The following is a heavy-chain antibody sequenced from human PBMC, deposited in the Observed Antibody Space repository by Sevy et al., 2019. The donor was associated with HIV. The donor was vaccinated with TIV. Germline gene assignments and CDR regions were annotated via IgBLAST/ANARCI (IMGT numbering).Heavy chain of an antibody. CDR2: ISYDGDGK. CDR3: AKESVSWYLDF. CDR1: GFTFSQNG. J-gene: IGHJ4*02. D-gene: IGHD6-13*01. Sequence: GGSLRLSCSASGFTFSQNGMHWVRQVPGKGLEWVALISYDGDGKNYADSVKGRFTISRVNSKITVYLHMNSLRSEDTAVYYCAKESVSWYLDFWGQGTLVTVSS. V-gene: IGHV3-30*18.